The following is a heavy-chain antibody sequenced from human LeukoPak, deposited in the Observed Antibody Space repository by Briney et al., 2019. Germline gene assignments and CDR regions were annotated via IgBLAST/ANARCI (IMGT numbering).Heavy chain of an antibody. D-gene: IGHD3-3*01. CDR1: GESFNGYY. CDR3: ARSLSPYYDVTSAYWVWGY. Sequence: SETLSLTCGVSGESFNGYYWSWLRQPPGKGLEWIGEINQSGDTNYNPSFESRVTMSVDASKKQFSLKVKSVTAADGAVYYCARSLSPYYDVTSAYWVWGYWGQGTLVIISS. CDR2: INQSGDT. V-gene: IGHV4-34*01. J-gene: IGHJ4*02.